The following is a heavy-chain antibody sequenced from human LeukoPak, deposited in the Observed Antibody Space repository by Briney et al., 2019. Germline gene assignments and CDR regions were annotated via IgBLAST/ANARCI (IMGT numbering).Heavy chain of an antibody. Sequence: PSETLSLTCTVSGGSISSYYWSWIRQPPGKGLEWIGYIYYSGSTNYNPSLKSRVTISVDKSKNQFSLKLSSVTAADTAVYYCARDAPELYLINWGQGTLVTVSS. J-gene: IGHJ4*02. CDR1: GGSISSYY. V-gene: IGHV4-59*12. CDR2: IYYSGST. D-gene: IGHD1-26*01. CDR3: ARDAPELYLIN.